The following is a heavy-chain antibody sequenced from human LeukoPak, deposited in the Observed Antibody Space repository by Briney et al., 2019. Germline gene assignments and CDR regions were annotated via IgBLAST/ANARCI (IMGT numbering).Heavy chain of an antibody. D-gene: IGHD1-1*01. CDR3: ARWSGWNDPYYFDY. CDR2: INHSGST. J-gene: IGHJ4*02. CDR1: GGSFSGYY. Sequence: SETLSLTCAVYGGSFSGYYWSWIRQPPGKGLEWIGEINHSGSTNYNPSLKSRVTISVDTSKNQFSLKLSSVTAADTAVYYCARWSGWNDPYYFDYWGQGTLVTVSS. V-gene: IGHV4-34*01.